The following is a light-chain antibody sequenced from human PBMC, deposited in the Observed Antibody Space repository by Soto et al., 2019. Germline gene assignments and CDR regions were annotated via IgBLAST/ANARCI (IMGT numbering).Light chain of an antibody. CDR1: QSIRFN. CDR3: QQSNNWPPIT. J-gene: IGKJ5*01. Sequence: EIVMTQCPATLSVSPGERATLSCMASQSIRFNLAWYQQKPGQTPRLLIYGASTRATGVPGRFSGSGSETELTLTISSLQSEDFAVYYCQQSNNWPPITVGPGTRLDIK. V-gene: IGKV3-15*01. CDR2: GAS.